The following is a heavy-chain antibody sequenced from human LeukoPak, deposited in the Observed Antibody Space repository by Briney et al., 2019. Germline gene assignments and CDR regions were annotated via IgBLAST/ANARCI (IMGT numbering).Heavy chain of an antibody. Sequence: PSETLSLTCSVSGGSTRSNYWSWIRQPPGKGPEWIGYIHYSGSTNYNPSLKSRVTISVDTSKNQFSLKLSSVTAADTAVYYCARPTYGDYESDAFDIWGQGTMVTVSS. CDR1: GGSTRSNY. V-gene: IGHV4-59*12. D-gene: IGHD4-17*01. CDR2: IHYSGST. CDR3: ARPTYGDYESDAFDI. J-gene: IGHJ3*02.